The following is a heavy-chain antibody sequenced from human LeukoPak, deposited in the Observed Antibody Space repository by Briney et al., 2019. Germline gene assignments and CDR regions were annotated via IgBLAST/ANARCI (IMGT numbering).Heavy chain of an antibody. Sequence: SVKVSCKASGGTFSSYAISWVRQAPGQGLEWMGGIIPIFGTANYAQKFQGRVTITTDESTSTAHMELSSLRSEDTAVYYCARLYSSSWYSYYYMDVWGKGTTVTVSS. D-gene: IGHD6-13*01. CDR3: ARLYSSSWYSYYYMDV. J-gene: IGHJ6*03. CDR2: IIPIFGTA. V-gene: IGHV1-69*05. CDR1: GGTFSSYA.